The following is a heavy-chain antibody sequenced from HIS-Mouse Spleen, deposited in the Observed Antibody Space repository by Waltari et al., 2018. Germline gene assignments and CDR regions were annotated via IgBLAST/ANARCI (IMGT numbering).Heavy chain of an antibody. D-gene: IGHD6-13*01. Sequence: QLQLQESGPGLVKPSETLSLTCTVSGGSISSSSYYWGWIRQPPGKGLGWIGRIYYSGGTYHNPSLKSRVTISVDTSKNQFSLKLSSVTAADTAVYYCAREIPYSSSWYDWYFDLWGRGTLVTVSS. J-gene: IGHJ2*01. CDR3: AREIPYSSSWYDWYFDL. CDR1: GGSISSSSYY. V-gene: IGHV4-39*07. CDR2: IYYSGGT.